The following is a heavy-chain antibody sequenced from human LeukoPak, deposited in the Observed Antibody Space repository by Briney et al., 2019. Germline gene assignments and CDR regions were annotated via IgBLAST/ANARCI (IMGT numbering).Heavy chain of an antibody. CDR1: GYTFTDYD. CDR3: ARGDFGETNTAFDI. CDR2: INPNSANT. Sequence: ASVKVSCKPSGYTFTDYDIHSVRQAPGQGLEWMGWINPNSANTNYAQKLQGRVTFTRDTSLGIVYMELSGLTSEDAAVYFCARGDFGETNTAFDIWGQGTLVAVSS. J-gene: IGHJ3*02. D-gene: IGHD4-17*01. V-gene: IGHV1-8*03.